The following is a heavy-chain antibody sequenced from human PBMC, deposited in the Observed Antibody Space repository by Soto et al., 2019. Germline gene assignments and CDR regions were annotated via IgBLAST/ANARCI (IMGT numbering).Heavy chain of an antibody. J-gene: IGHJ4*02. Sequence: GESLKISCAASGFTFSSYGMHWVRQAPGKGLEWVAVISYDGSNKYYADSVKGRFTISRDNSKNTLYLQMNSLRAEDTAVYYCAGSGGYYYDSSGYYYWGQGTLVTISS. V-gene: IGHV3-30*03. CDR1: GFTFSSYG. CDR3: AGSGGYYYDSSGYYY. CDR2: ISYDGSNK. D-gene: IGHD3-22*01.